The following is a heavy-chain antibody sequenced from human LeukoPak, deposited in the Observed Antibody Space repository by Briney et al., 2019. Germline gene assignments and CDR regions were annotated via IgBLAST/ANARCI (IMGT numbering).Heavy chain of an antibody. J-gene: IGHJ4*02. CDR2: IWYGGSNK. Sequence: GALRLSCAASGYTFSSYGMHWGRQAPGKGLEWGAVIWYGGSNKYYADSVKGRFTISRDNSKNTLYLQMNSLRAEDTAVYYCAKGTGGIPAASQAYFDYWGQGTLVTVSS. D-gene: IGHD2-2*01. V-gene: IGHV3-30*02. CDR3: AKGTGGIPAASQAYFDY. CDR1: GYTFSSYG.